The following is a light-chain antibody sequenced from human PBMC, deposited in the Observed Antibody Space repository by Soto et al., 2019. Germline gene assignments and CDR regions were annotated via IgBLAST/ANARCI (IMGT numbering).Light chain of an antibody. CDR2: AAS. CDR1: QSISSY. Sequence: DIQMTQSPSSLSASVGDRVTITCRASQSISSYLNWYQQKPGKAPNLLIYAASSLQSGVPSRFSGSGSGTDFTLTISSLQPEDFATYYSQQSYSTPRTFGQGTKVEIK. J-gene: IGKJ1*01. V-gene: IGKV1-39*01. CDR3: QQSYSTPRT.